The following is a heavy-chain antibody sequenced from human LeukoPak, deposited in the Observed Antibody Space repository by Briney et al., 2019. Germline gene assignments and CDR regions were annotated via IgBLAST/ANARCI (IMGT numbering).Heavy chain of an antibody. CDR3: ARVHTGGFDY. J-gene: IGHJ4*02. Sequence: SETLSLTCAVSGYSISIGYYWGWTRQPPGKGLEWIGSIYHSGSTYYNPSLKSRVTISVDTSKNQFSLKLSSVTAADTAVYYCARVHTGGFDYWGQGTLVTVSS. V-gene: IGHV4-38-2*01. CDR1: GYSISIGYY. CDR2: IYHSGST. D-gene: IGHD3-10*01.